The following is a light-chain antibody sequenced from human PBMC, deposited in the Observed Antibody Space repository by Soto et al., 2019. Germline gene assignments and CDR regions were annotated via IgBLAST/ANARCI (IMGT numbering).Light chain of an antibody. CDR1: SSDVGSYNL. V-gene: IGLV2-14*02. CDR2: EVS. CDR3: YSYTTSGTYV. Sequence: QSVLTQPASVSGSPGQSITISCTGTSSDVGSYNLVSWYQQHPGKAPKLMIYEVSKRPSGVSNRFSGSKSGNTASLTISGLQAEDEADYYCYSYTTSGTYVFGTGTRSPS. J-gene: IGLJ1*01.